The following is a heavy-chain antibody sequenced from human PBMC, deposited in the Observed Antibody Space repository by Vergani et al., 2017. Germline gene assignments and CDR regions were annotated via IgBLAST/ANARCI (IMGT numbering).Heavy chain of an antibody. Sequence: QVQLQESGPGLVKPPGTLSLTCAFSGDSISSNNCWTWVRQPPGKGLEWVGEICHTEDTKYSPSLKSRVTVSVDESRNLFSLRLNSVTAADTAVYYCATIGYRRWGYYFDYWGQGSLVTVSS. V-gene: IGHV4-4*03. CDR2: ICHTEDT. CDR1: GDSISSNNC. D-gene: IGHD2-2*02. CDR3: ATIGYRRWGYYFDY. J-gene: IGHJ4*02.